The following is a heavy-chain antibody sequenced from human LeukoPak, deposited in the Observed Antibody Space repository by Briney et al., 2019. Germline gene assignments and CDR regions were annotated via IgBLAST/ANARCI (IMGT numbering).Heavy chain of an antibody. CDR1: GGSFSGYY. D-gene: IGHD6-6*01. V-gene: IGHV4-34*01. Sequence: SETLSLTCAVYGGSFSGYYWSWIRQPPGKGLEWIGEINHSGSTNYNPSLKSRVTISVDTSKNQFSLKLSSVTAADTAVYYCARASAYSSSSGVNYWGQGTLVTVSS. CDR2: INHSGST. CDR3: ARASAYSSSSGVNY. J-gene: IGHJ4*02.